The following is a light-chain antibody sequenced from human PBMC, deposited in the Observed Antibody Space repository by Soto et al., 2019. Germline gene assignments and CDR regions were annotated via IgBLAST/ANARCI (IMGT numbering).Light chain of an antibody. J-gene: IGKJ2*01. Sequence: DIQMTQSPSSLSASVGDRVTISCRASQTIKSYLNWYQHKPGKAPQLLISGASSLQGGLPSRFSGTASGPEFTLTISSLQPEDLATYYCQQCYTTPYTFGQGTKVDLK. CDR1: QTIKSY. CDR2: GAS. V-gene: IGKV1-39*01. CDR3: QQCYTTPYT.